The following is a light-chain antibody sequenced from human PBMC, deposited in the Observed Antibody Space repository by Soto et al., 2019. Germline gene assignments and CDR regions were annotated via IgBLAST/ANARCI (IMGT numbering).Light chain of an antibody. J-gene: IGKJ5*01. Sequence: EIVMTQSPATLSVSPGERATLSCRASQSVNSNLAWYQQKPGQAPRLLIYGASTRATGVPARVSGSGSGTEFTLTFNSLQSEDFAVYYCQQYNNWPPVTFGQGTRLEIK. CDR1: QSVNSN. V-gene: IGKV3-15*01. CDR2: GAS. CDR3: QQYNNWPPVT.